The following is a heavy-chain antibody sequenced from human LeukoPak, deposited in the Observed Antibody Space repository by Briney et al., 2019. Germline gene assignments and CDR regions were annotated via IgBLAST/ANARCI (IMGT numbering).Heavy chain of an antibody. J-gene: IGHJ4*02. V-gene: IGHV4-59*08. Sequence: SETLSLTCTVSGGSINSYYWSWIRQPPGKGLEWIGYIYYSGSTNYNPSLKGRVTMSVDTSKNQFSLNLSSVTAADTAVYYCARSVGAAAHFDYWGQGTLVTVSS. CDR2: IYYSGST. CDR1: GGSINSYY. CDR3: ARSVGAAAHFDY. D-gene: IGHD6-13*01.